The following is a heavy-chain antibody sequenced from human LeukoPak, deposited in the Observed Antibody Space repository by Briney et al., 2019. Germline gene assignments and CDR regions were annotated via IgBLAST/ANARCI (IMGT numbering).Heavy chain of an antibody. D-gene: IGHD6-13*01. V-gene: IGHV3-23*01. J-gene: IGHJ5*02. CDR1: GFTYSTYA. CDR3: ARVYQLVPDP. Sequence: PGGSLRLSCAASGFTYSTYAMSWVRQAPGKGLEWVSAISGSGGTTYYADSVKGRFTISRDNSMNTLSLQMNSLRAEDTAVYYCARVYQLVPDPWGQGTLVTVSS. CDR2: ISGSGGTT.